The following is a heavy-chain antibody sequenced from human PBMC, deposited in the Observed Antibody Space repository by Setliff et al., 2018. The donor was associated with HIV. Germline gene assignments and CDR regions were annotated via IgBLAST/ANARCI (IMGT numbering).Heavy chain of an antibody. CDR1: GYTFTSHG. Sequence: ASVKVSCKASGYTFTSHGISWVRQAPGQGLEWMGWISAYSANTNYAQKLQGRVTMTTDTSTSTAYMELRSLRSDDTAVYYCARGYCTNGVCQSFDYWGQGTLVTV. CDR2: ISAYSANT. CDR3: ARGYCTNGVCQSFDY. V-gene: IGHV1-18*01. J-gene: IGHJ4*02. D-gene: IGHD2-8*01.